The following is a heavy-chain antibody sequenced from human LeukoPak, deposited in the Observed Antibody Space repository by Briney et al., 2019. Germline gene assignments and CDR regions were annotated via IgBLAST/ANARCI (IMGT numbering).Heavy chain of an antibody. D-gene: IGHD2-15*01. CDR1: GFTFSSYA. CDR3: ARGDRPRGGAFDI. CDR2: ISYDGNNK. J-gene: IGHJ3*02. V-gene: IGHV3-30*04. Sequence: PGRSLRLSCAASGFTFSSYAMHWVRQAPGKGLEWVAVISYDGNNKYNADSLKGRSTISRDNSKNTLYLQVNSLRAEDTAVYYCARGDRPRGGAFDIWGQGTMVTVSS.